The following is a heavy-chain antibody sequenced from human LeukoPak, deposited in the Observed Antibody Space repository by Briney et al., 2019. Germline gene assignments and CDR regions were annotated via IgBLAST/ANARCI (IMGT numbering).Heavy chain of an antibody. D-gene: IGHD2/OR15-2a*01. CDR2: IYTSGST. J-gene: IGHJ6*03. V-gene: IGHV4-4*07. CDR1: GGSISSYY. CDR3: ARDRENIVKGDYYMDV. Sequence: SETLSLTCTVSGGSISSYYWSWIRQPAGKGLEWIGRIYTSGSTNYNPSPKSRVTMSVDTPKNQFSLKLSSVTAADTAVYYCARDRENIVKGDYYMDVWGKGTTVTVSS.